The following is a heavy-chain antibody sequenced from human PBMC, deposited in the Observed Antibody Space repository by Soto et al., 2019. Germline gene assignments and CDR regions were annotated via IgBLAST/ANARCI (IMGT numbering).Heavy chain of an antibody. V-gene: IGHV1-69*02. Sequence: SVKVSCKASGGTFSSYTISWVRQAPGQGLEWMGRIIPILGIANYAQKFQGRVTITADKSTSTAYMELSSLRSEDTVVYYCARAGEWLRSWTGPWDYWGQGTLVTVSS. CDR3: ARAGEWLRSWTGPWDY. J-gene: IGHJ4*02. D-gene: IGHD5-12*01. CDR1: GGTFSSYT. CDR2: IIPILGIA.